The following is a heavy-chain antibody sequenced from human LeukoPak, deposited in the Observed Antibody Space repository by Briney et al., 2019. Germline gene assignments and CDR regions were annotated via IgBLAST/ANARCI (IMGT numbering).Heavy chain of an antibody. V-gene: IGHV4-4*07. Sequence: SETLSLTCTVSGGSISSFYWRWIRQPAGKGLEWIGRIYTRGSTNSNPSLKSRVSMSVDTSKNQFSLKPSSVTAADTAVYYCARRYGDYGGYYYYYYMDVWGKGTTVTVSS. D-gene: IGHD4-17*01. CDR2: IYTRGST. CDR1: GGSISSFY. J-gene: IGHJ6*03. CDR3: ARRYGDYGGYYYYYYMDV.